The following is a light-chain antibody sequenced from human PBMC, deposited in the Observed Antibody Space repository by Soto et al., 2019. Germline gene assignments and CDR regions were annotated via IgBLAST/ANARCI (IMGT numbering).Light chain of an antibody. Sequence: QSVLTQPPSVSAAPGQTVTISCSGSSSNIGNNYVSWYQQLPGTAPTLLIYDNNKRPSGIPDRFSGSKSGTSATLGITGLQTGDEADDYCGTWDSRLSSVVFGGGTQLTVL. CDR3: GTWDSRLSSVV. CDR1: SSNIGNNY. J-gene: IGLJ2*01. V-gene: IGLV1-51*01. CDR2: DNN.